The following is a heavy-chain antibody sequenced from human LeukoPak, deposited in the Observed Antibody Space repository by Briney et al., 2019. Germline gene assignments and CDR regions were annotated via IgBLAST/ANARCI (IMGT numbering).Heavy chain of an antibody. CDR3: ARTGGTAADYFDY. V-gene: IGHV4-59*08. CDR2: IYYSGST. Sequence: SETLSLTCTVSGGSISSYYWSWIRQPPGKGLEWIGYIYYSGSTNYNPSLKSRVTISVDTSKNQFSLKLSSVTAADTAVYYCARTGGTAADYFDYWGQGTLVTVSS. J-gene: IGHJ4*02. CDR1: GGSISSYY. D-gene: IGHD1-1*01.